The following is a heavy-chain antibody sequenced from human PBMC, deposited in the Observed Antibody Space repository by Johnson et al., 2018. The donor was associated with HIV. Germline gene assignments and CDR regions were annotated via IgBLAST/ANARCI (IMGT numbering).Heavy chain of an antibody. CDR1: GFTFSSYA. V-gene: IGHV3-30-3*01. Sequence: QVQLVESGGGLVQPGTSLRLSCAASGFTFSSYAMHWVRQAPGKGLEWVAVISYDGSNKYYADSVKGRFTTTRDNSNNTLYQQMNRLRAEDTAVYYCVKGEIVASGLDAFDIWGQGTMVTVSS. CDR2: ISYDGSNK. D-gene: IGHD6-13*01. CDR3: VKGEIVASGLDAFDI. J-gene: IGHJ3*02.